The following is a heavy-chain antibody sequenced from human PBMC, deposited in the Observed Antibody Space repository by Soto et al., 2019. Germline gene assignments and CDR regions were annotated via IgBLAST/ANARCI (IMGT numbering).Heavy chain of an antibody. D-gene: IGHD6-19*01. Sequence: QVQLQESGPGLVKPSETLSLTCTVSGGSISSYYWSWIRQPPGKGLEWIGYIYYSGSTNYNPSLKSRVTISVDTSKTQFSLKLSSVTAADTAVYYCARHIREVAGTFDYWGQGTLVTVSS. CDR3: ARHIREVAGTFDY. J-gene: IGHJ4*02. CDR1: GGSISSYY. CDR2: IYYSGST. V-gene: IGHV4-59*08.